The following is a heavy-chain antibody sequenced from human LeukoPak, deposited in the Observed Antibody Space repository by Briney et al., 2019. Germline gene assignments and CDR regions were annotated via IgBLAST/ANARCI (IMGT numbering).Heavy chain of an antibody. CDR2: ISAFNGEI. CDR3: ARGSSYGFSMGY. V-gene: IGHV1-18*01. D-gene: IGHD3-16*01. CDR1: VYTFTNYG. Sequence: ASVKLSCKASVYTFTNYGINWVRQAPAQGLEWMGWISAFNGEIYLAQRSQGRVSMTPDTTTDTVYMELKSLRSDDRAVYYCARGSSYGFSMGYWGQGTLVTVSS. J-gene: IGHJ4*02.